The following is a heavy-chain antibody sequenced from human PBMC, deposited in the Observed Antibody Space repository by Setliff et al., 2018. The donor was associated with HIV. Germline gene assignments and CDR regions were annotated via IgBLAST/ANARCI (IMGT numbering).Heavy chain of an antibody. CDR3: ARRKVRSFDY. CDR2: IYYSGST. CDR1: GGSISSGGYY. D-gene: IGHD4-17*01. Sequence: PSETLSLTCTVSGGSISSGGYYWSWIRQHPGKGLEWIGYIYYSGSTYYNPSLKSRVTVSVDTSKNQFSLKLSSVTAADTAVYYCARRKVRSFDYWGQGTPVTVSS. J-gene: IGHJ4*02. V-gene: IGHV4-31*03.